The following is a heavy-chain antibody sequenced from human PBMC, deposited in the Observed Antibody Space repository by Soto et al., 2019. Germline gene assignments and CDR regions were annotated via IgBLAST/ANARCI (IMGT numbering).Heavy chain of an antibody. CDR1: GYTFTSYA. V-gene: IGHV1-3*01. CDR3: ARGRAYYYSSSGYYCFNY. Sequence: QVQLVQSGAEVKKPGASVKVSCKASGYTFTSYAMHWVRQAPGQRVEWMGWINAGNGNTRYTQKLQGRVTITRDTTASTAYMELRSLRYKDTAVDYCARGRAYYYSSSGYYCFNYWGQGTLVTVSS. CDR2: INAGNGNT. D-gene: IGHD3-22*01. J-gene: IGHJ4*02.